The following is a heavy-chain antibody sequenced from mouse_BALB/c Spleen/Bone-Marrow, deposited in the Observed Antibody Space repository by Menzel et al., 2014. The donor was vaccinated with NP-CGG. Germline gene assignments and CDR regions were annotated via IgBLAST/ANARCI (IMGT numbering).Heavy chain of an antibody. Sequence: DVHLVESGGDLVKPGGSLKLSCAASGISFSTYGMSWVRQTPDKRLEWVATISSGDSYTYYPDSVKGRFTISRDNAKNSLFLRMSSLKSEDASFYYCAFITTVAYWGQGTLVTVSA. J-gene: IGHJ3*01. V-gene: IGHV5-6*01. CDR1: GISFSTYG. CDR3: AFITTVAY. D-gene: IGHD1-1*01. CDR2: ISSGDSYT.